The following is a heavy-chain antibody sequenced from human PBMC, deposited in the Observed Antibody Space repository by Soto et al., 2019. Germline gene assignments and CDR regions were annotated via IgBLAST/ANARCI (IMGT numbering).Heavy chain of an antibody. CDR3: ARSGPGGYIDY. Sequence: SQTLSLTCAISGDSVSGNNAGGSCSSQSPSRCLEWLGRTYYRSKWYNHYAVSVKSRITVNPDTSKNQFSLQLNSVTPEDTAVYYCARSGPGGYIDYWGQGTLVTVSS. J-gene: IGHJ4*02. D-gene: IGHD3-22*01. CDR1: GDSVSGNNAG. V-gene: IGHV6-1*01. CDR2: TYYRSKWYN.